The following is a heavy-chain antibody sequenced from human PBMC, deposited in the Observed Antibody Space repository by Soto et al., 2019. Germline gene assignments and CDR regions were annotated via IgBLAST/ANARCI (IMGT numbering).Heavy chain of an antibody. Sequence: QVQLQESGPGLVKPSQTLSLTCTVSGGSISSGGYYWSWIRQHPGKGLEWIGYIYYSGSTYYNPSLKRRVTISXXTXKXPSSLKLSSVTAADTAVYCCAREGGGREQWLVVFDYWGQGTLVTVSS. D-gene: IGHD6-19*01. J-gene: IGHJ4*02. CDR1: GGSISSGGYY. CDR3: AREGGGREQWLVVFDY. V-gene: IGHV4-31*03. CDR2: IYYSGST.